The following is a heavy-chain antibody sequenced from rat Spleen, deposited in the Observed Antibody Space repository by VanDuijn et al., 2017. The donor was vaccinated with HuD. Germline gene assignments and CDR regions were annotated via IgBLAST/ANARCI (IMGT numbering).Heavy chain of an antibody. D-gene: IGHD1-8*01. J-gene: IGHJ4*01. CDR1: EFTFSNYD. CDR3: ARPHSSHYVMDA. V-gene: IGHV5-22*01. Sequence: EVQLVESGGGLVQPGRSLRLSCAASEFTFSNYDMAWVRQAPTRGLEWVASISYEGSSTYYGDSVKGRFAISRDNAKSTLYLQMNSLRSEDTATYYCARPHSSHYVMDAWGQGSSVTVSS. CDR2: ISYEGSST.